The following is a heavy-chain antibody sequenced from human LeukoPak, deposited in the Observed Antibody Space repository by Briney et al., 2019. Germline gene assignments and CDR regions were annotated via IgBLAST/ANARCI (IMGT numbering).Heavy chain of an antibody. J-gene: IGHJ4*02. CDR2: ISSSSSTI. CDR1: GFTFSSYS. V-gene: IGHV3-48*01. D-gene: IGHD3-10*01. CDR3: AKDQYYYGSGSCNDY. Sequence: GGSLRLSCAASGFTFSSYSMNWVRQAPGKGLEWVSYISSSSSTIYYADSVKGRFTISRDNSKNTLYLQMNSLRAEDTAVYYCAKDQYYYGSGSCNDYWGQGTLVTVSS.